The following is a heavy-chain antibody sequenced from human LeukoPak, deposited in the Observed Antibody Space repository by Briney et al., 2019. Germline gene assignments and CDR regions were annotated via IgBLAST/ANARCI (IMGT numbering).Heavy chain of an antibody. CDR3: ARGLGSGSYYAY. V-gene: IGHV1-18*01. J-gene: IGHJ4*02. D-gene: IGHD3-10*02. CDR1: GYIFTNYG. Sequence: ASVKVSCKASGYIFTNYGISWVRQAPGQGLEWMGWISAYNDNTNYAQKVQGRLTMTADTSTSTAYMELESLRSDDTAVYYCARGLGSGSYYAYWGQGPLVTVS. CDR2: ISAYNDNT.